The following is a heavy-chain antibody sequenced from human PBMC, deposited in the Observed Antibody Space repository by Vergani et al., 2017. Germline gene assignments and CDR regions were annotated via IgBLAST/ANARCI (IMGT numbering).Heavy chain of an antibody. CDR2: IKGDGSAK. V-gene: IGHV3-7*03. CDR1: GFRFSNYW. CDR3: AKDHYDFWSGYPNLSPFDL. D-gene: IGHD3-3*01. Sequence: EVEVVESGGGLVQPGGSLRLSCAASGFRFSNYWMHWLRQAPGKGLEWVAAIKGDGSAKQYVESVKGRFTISRDNAKNSLYLQMNSLRAEDTALYYCAKDHYDFWSGYPNLSPFDLWGRGTLVTVSS. J-gene: IGHJ2*01.